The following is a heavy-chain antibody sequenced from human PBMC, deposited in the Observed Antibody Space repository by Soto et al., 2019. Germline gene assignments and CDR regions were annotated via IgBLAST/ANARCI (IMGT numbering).Heavy chain of an antibody. Sequence: QVQLVQSGAEVKKPGSSVKVSCKASGGTFSSYSINWVRQAPGQGLEWMGEIIPIFGTANYAQKLQGRVTITADESTSTALMELSSLRSEDRAVYYCARDGGRHSGGIDYWGQGTLVTVSS. J-gene: IGHJ4*02. CDR2: IIPIFGTA. CDR3: ARDGGRHSGGIDY. D-gene: IGHD1-26*01. CDR1: GGTFSSYS. V-gene: IGHV1-69*01.